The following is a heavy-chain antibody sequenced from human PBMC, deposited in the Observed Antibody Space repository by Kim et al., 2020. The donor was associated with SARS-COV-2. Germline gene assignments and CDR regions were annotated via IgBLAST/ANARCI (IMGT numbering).Heavy chain of an antibody. CDR1: GGSVSSGSYY. CDR2: IYYSGST. J-gene: IGHJ4*02. V-gene: IGHV4-61*01. Sequence: SETLSLTCTVSGGSVSSGSYYWSWIRQPPGKGLEWIGYIYYSGSTNYNPSLKSRVTISVDTSKNQFSLKLSSVTAADTAVYYCARGQQLPYSAYWGQGT. CDR3: ARGQQLPYSAY. D-gene: IGHD6-13*01.